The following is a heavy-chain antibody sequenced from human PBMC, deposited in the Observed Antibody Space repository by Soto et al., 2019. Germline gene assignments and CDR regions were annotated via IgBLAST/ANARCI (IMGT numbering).Heavy chain of an antibody. CDR1: GYTFTSYG. CDR3: ARVFAAAGTRHWFDP. CDR2: ISAYNGNT. V-gene: IGHV1-18*01. Sequence: QVQLVQSGAEVKKPGASVKVSCKASGYTFTSYGISWVRQAPGQGLEWMGWISAYNGNTNYAQKLQGRVTMTTDTSTSTAYMELRRLRSDDTAVYYCARVFAAAGTRHWFDPWGQGTLVTVSS. J-gene: IGHJ5*02. D-gene: IGHD6-13*01.